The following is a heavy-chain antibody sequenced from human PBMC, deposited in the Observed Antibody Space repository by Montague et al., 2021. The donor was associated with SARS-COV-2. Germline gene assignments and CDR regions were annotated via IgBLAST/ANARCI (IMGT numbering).Heavy chain of an antibody. D-gene: IGHD3-3*01. Sequence: ESLSLTCAVYGGSFSGYYWSWIRQPPGKGLEWIGEINHSGSTNYNPSLKSRVTISVDTSRNQFSLKLSSVTAADTAVYYCARGPGVVIILAIYYYGMDVWGQGTTVTVAS. CDR2: INHSGST. J-gene: IGHJ6*02. V-gene: IGHV4-34*01. CDR3: ARGPGVVIILAIYYYGMDV. CDR1: GGSFSGYY.